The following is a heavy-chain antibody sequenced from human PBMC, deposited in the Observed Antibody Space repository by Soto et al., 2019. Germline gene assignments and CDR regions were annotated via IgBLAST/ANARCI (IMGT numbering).Heavy chain of an antibody. Sequence: SVKVSCKASGGAFSSYTISWVRQAPGQGLEWMGRIIPILGIANYAQKFQGRVTITADKSTSTAYMELSSLRSEDTAVYYCARALAAAGQYYYYYMDVWGKGTTVTVSS. V-gene: IGHV1-69*02. CDR3: ARALAAAGQYYYYYMDV. CDR1: GGAFSSYT. D-gene: IGHD6-13*01. CDR2: IIPILGIA. J-gene: IGHJ6*03.